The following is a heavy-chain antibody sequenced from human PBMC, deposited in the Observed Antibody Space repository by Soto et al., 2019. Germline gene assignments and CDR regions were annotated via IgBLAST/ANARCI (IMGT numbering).Heavy chain of an antibody. V-gene: IGHV3-23*01. J-gene: IGHJ6*02. CDR2: ISGSGGST. D-gene: IGHD3-3*01. Sequence: GGSLRLSCAASGFTFSSYAMSWVRQAPGKGLEWVSAISGSGGSTCYADSVKGRFTISRDTSKNTLFLQMNSLRAEDTAVYYCTTLSITIFGVVLMDVWGQGTTVTVSS. CDR3: TTLSITIFGVVLMDV. CDR1: GFTFSSYA.